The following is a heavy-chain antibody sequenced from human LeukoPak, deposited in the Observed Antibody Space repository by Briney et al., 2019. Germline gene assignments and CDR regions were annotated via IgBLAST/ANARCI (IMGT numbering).Heavy chain of an antibody. D-gene: IGHD6-13*01. Sequence: HPGGSLRLSCAASGFTFSSYAMHWVRQAPGKGLEWVAVISYDGSNKYYADSVKGRFTISRDNSKNTLYLQMNSLGAEDTAVYYCAGDYGGKVAAAGIVFWFDPWGQGTLVTVSS. J-gene: IGHJ5*02. CDR2: ISYDGSNK. CDR3: AGDYGGKVAAAGIVFWFDP. V-gene: IGHV3-30-3*01. CDR1: GFTFSSYA.